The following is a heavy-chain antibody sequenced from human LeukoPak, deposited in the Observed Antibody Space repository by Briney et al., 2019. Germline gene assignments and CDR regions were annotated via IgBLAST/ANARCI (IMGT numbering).Heavy chain of an antibody. CDR2: IIPILGIA. CDR1: GGTFSSYA. Sequence: GASVKVSCKASGGTFSSYAISWVRQAPGQGLEWMGRIIPILGIANYAQKFQGRVTVTADKSTSTAYMELSSLRSEDTAVYYCARDYGGRRGYYYYGMDVWGQGTTVTVSS. CDR3: ARDYGGRRGYYYYGMDV. D-gene: IGHD4-17*01. V-gene: IGHV1-69*04. J-gene: IGHJ6*02.